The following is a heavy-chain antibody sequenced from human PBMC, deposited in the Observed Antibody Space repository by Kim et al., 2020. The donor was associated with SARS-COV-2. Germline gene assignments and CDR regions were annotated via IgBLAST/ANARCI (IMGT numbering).Heavy chain of an antibody. Sequence: GGSLRLSCAASGFTFSSYGMSWVRQAPGKGLEWVSVIYSGARSTYYADSVKGRFTISRDNGKNMLFLQMNSLTAGDTAVYYCAKGRTGEPNQDWGQGTL. V-gene: IGHV3-23*03. CDR2: IYSGARST. CDR1: GFTFSSYG. CDR3: AKGRTGEPNQD. D-gene: IGHD3-10*01. J-gene: IGHJ1*01.